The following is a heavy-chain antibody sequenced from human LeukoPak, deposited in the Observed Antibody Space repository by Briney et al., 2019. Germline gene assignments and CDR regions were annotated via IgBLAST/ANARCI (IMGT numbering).Heavy chain of an antibody. CDR2: IYYSGST. CDR3: ARGSRHTIGKGYYFDY. CDR1: GGSISSGDYY. V-gene: IGHV4-30-4*01. J-gene: IGHJ4*02. D-gene: IGHD2-8*01. Sequence: SETLSLTCTVSGGSISSGDYYWSWIRQPPGKGLEWIGYIYYSGSTYYNPSLKSRVTISVDTSKNQFSLKLSSVTAADTAVYYCARGSRHTIGKGYYFDYWGQGTLVTVSS.